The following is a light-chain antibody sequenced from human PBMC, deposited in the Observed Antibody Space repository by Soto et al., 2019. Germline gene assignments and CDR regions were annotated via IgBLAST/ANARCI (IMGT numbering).Light chain of an antibody. V-gene: IGKV3-11*01. CDR3: QQRSDWPPLT. CDR1: QSVGSF. J-gene: IGKJ5*01. Sequence: EIVLTQSPATLSLSPGERATLSCRASQSVGSFLAWYQQKPGQAPRLLIYDTYKRPTGVPARFTGSGSGADFTRIINSLQPEDLAVYYCQQRSDWPPLTFGPGTRL. CDR2: DTY.